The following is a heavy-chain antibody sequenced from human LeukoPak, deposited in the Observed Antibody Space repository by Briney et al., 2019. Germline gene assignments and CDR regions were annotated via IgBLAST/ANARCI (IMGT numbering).Heavy chain of an antibody. Sequence: SVKVSCKASGGTFSRYGISWVRQAPGQGLEWMGGIIPLFGTAKYAQKFQGRVTITADESTSTAYMELSSLRSEDTAVYYCAAHCSSTSCYQNYYYYGMDVWGQGTTVTVSS. V-gene: IGHV1-69*01. CDR2: IIPLFGTA. J-gene: IGHJ6*02. CDR3: AAHCSSTSCYQNYYYYGMDV. D-gene: IGHD2-2*01. CDR1: GGTFSRYG.